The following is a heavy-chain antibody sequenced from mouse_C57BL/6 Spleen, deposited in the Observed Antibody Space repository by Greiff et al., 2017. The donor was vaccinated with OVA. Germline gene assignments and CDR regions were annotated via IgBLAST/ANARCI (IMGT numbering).Heavy chain of an antibody. CDR2: IDPSDSET. CDR3: ARTRYYGSSYPLFDY. CDR1: GYTFTSYW. D-gene: IGHD1-1*01. Sequence: QVQLKQPGAELVRPGSSVKLSCKASGYTFTSYWMHWVKQRPIQGLEWIGNIDPSDSETHYNQKFKDKATLTVDKSSSTAYMQLSSLTSEDSAVYYCARTRYYGSSYPLFDYWGQGTTLTVSS. J-gene: IGHJ2*01. V-gene: IGHV1-52*01.